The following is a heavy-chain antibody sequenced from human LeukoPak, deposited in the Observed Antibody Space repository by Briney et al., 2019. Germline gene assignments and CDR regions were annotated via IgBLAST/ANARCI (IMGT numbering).Heavy chain of an antibody. J-gene: IGHJ4*02. D-gene: IGHD1-26*01. CDR2: ISSSSSYI. Sequence: GGSLRLSCTASGFTFSSYSMNWVRQAPGKGLEWVSSISSSSSYIYYADSVKGRFTISRDNAKNSLYLQMNSLRAEDTAVYYCAKAPEWELFLGEYWGQGSLVTVSS. CDR3: AKAPEWELFLGEY. V-gene: IGHV3-21*04. CDR1: GFTFSSYS.